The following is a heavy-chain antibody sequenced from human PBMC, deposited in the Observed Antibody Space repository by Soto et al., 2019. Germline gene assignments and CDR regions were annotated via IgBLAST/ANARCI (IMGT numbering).Heavy chain of an antibody. V-gene: IGHV4-4*02. D-gene: IGHD6-13*01. CDR2: IYHSGSA. J-gene: IGHJ6*02. CDR3: ARGAAAATDYYYYGMDV. CDR1: GGSISSSNW. Sequence: SETLSLTCAVSGGSISSSNWWSWVRQPPGKGLEWIGEIYHSGSANYNPSLKSRVTISVDKSKNQFSLKLSSVTAADTAVYYCARGAAAATDYYYYGMDVWGQGTSVTVSS.